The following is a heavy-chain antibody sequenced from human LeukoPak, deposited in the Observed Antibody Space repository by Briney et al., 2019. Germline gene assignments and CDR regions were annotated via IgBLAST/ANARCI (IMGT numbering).Heavy chain of an antibody. CDR1: GYTFTSYG. CDR3: ARAVVPAARAGNIWFDP. V-gene: IGHV1-18*01. Sequence: ASVKVSWKASGYTFTSYGISWVRQAPGQGLEWMGWISAYNGNTNYAQKLQGRVTMTTDTSTSTAYMELRSLRSDDTAVYYCARAVVPAARAGNIWFDPWGQGTLVTVSS. CDR2: ISAYNGNT. J-gene: IGHJ5*02. D-gene: IGHD2-2*01.